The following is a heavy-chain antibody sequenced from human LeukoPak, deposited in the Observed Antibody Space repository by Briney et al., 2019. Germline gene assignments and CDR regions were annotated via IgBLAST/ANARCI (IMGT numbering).Heavy chain of an antibody. CDR3: AREESSGCDY. J-gene: IGHJ4*02. CDR2: ISYDGSNK. V-gene: IGHV3-30-3*01. D-gene: IGHD6-19*01. CDR1: GFTFSSYA. Sequence: GGSLRLSCAASGFTFSSYAMHWVRQAPGKGLEWVAVISYDGSNKYYADSVKGRFTISRDNSKNTLYLQMNSLRAEDTAVYYCAREESSGCDYWGQGTLVTVSS.